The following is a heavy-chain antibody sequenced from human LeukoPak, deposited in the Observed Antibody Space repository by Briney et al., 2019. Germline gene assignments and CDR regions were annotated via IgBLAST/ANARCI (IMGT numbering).Heavy chain of an antibody. CDR2: ISVRAATI. D-gene: IGHD3-16*01. V-gene: IGHV3-48*03. CDR3: ARSQSGGFDY. Sequence: GGSLRLSCAASGFDLSHYEVNWVRQAPGKGLEWIAHISVRAATIYYGDSVEGRFTISRDNAKNSLHLQMNSLRAEDTAVYYCARSQSGGFDYWGQGTLVTVSS. CDR1: GFDLSHYE. J-gene: IGHJ4*02.